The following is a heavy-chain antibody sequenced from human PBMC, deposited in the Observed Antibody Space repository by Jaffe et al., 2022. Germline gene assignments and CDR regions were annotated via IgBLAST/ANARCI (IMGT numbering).Heavy chain of an antibody. CDR2: IYTSGST. Sequence: QVQLQESGPGLVKPSQTLSLTCTVSGGSISSGSYYWSWIRQPAGKGLEWIGRIYTSGSTNYNPSLKSRVTISVDTSKNQFSLKLSSVTAADTAVYYCARYRVRGVIITTPTDAFDIWGQGTMVTVSS. D-gene: IGHD3-10*01. CDR3: ARYRVRGVIITTPTDAFDI. V-gene: IGHV4-61*02. CDR1: GGSISSGSYY. J-gene: IGHJ3*02.